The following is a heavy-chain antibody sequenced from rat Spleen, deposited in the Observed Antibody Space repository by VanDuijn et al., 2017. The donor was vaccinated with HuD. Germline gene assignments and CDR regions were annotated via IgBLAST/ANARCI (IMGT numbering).Heavy chain of an antibody. CDR1: GFTFNNYW. J-gene: IGHJ2*01. Sequence: EVQLVESGGGLVQPGRSLKLSCVASGFTFNNYWMTWIRQAPGKGLEWVASISNIGDTYYSDSVKGRFTISRDNAKSSLYLQMNSLRSEDTATYYCASQRTMIDWGQGVMVTVSS. CDR3: ASQRTMID. V-gene: IGHV5-31*01. CDR2: ISNIGDT. D-gene: IGHD1-12*01.